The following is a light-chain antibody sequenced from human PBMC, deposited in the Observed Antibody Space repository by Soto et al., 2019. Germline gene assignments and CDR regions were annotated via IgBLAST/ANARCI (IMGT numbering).Light chain of an antibody. CDR2: TNN. J-gene: IGLJ3*02. Sequence: QPVLTQPPSASGTPGQRVTISCSGSSSNVGGNSVTWYQHLPGTAPKLLMDTNNQRPSGVPDRFSGSKSGTSASLAISGLQSEDEADYYCAAWDDNLNGWVFGGGTKLTVL. V-gene: IGLV1-44*01. CDR1: SSNVGGNS. CDR3: AAWDDNLNGWV.